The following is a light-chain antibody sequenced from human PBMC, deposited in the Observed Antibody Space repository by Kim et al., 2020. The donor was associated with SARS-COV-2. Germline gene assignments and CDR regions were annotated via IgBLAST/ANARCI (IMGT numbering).Light chain of an antibody. V-gene: IGLV1-51*01. CDR3: GAWDSGLNERFV. Sequence: QSVLTQPPSVSAAPGQKVTISCSGSTSNIGNNYASWYQQLPGTAPKLLIYDNDKRPSGIPDRFSGSKSGTSATLDITGLQTGDEADYYCGAWDSGLNERFVFGTGTKVTVL. CDR2: DND. CDR1: TSNIGNNY. J-gene: IGLJ1*01.